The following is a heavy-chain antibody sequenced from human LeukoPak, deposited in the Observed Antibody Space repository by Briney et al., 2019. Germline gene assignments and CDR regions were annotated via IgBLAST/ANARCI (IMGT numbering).Heavy chain of an antibody. Sequence: GGSLRLSCAASGFTFSSYGMHWVRQAPGKGPEWVAVIWYDGSDKYYAGSVKGRFTISREIYKNTLYLQVNSLRAEDTAVYYCARLTFPQGGYWGQGTLVTVSS. D-gene: IGHD2/OR15-2a*01. J-gene: IGHJ4*02. V-gene: IGHV3-33*01. CDR3: ARLTFPQGGY. CDR1: GFTFSSYG. CDR2: IWYDGSDK.